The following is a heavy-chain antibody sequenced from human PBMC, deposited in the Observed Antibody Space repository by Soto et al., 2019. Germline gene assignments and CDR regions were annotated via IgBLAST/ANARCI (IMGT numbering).Heavy chain of an antibody. CDR2: IIPIFGTA. D-gene: IGHD2-8*01. V-gene: IGHV1-69*05. CDR3: AKNGQPPYYYYGMDV. J-gene: IGHJ6*02. Sequence: ASVKVSCKASGGTFSSYAISWVRQAPGQGLEWMGGIIPIFGTANYAQKFQGRVTMTIDTSTTTTYMELRSLTSDDTAVYYCAKNGQPPYYYYGMDVWGQGTTATVSS. CDR1: GGTFSSYA.